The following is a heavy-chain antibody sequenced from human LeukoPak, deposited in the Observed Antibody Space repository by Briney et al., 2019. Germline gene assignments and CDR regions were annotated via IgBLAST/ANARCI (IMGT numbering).Heavy chain of an antibody. CDR3: VVITMVRGPPGNWFDP. D-gene: IGHD3-10*01. J-gene: IGHJ5*02. CDR1: GFTFRSYA. CDR2: ISYDGSNK. V-gene: IGHV3-30*04. Sequence: GRSLRLFCAASGFTFRSYAMHWVRQAPGKGLVWVAVISYDGSNKYYADSVKGRFTISRDNSKNTLYLQMRSLRVEDTAVYYCVVITMVRGPPGNWFDPWGQGTLVTVSS.